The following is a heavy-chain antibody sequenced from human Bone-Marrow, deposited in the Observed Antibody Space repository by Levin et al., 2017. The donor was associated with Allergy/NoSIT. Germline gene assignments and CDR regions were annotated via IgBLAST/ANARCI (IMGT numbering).Heavy chain of an antibody. J-gene: IGHJ4*02. CDR2: IYPDDSAT. V-gene: IGHV5-51*01. D-gene: IGHD7-27*01. Sequence: GESLKISCQAPGYSFTNNWIAWVRQMPGKGLEWMGTIYPDDSATTYSPSFQGQVTISADKSISTAYLQWSSLKASDTAIYYCARESGLTGHFDFWGQGTLVTVSS. CDR3: ARESGLTGHFDF. CDR1: GYSFTNNW.